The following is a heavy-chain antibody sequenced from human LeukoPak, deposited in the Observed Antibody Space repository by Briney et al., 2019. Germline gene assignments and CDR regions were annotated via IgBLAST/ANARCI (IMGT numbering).Heavy chain of an antibody. D-gene: IGHD5-18*01. J-gene: IGHJ4*02. CDR3: ARDVGSYAFDY. CDR2: ISYDGSNK. Sequence: GRSLRLSCAASGFTFSSHAMHWVHQAPGKGLEWVAVISYDGSNKYYADSVKGRFTISRDNSKNTLHLQMNSLRAEDTAVYYCARDVGSYAFDYWGQGTLVTVSS. V-gene: IGHV3-30-3*01. CDR1: GFTFSSHA.